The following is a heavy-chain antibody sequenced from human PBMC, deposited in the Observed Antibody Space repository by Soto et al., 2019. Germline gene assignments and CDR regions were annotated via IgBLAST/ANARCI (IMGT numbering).Heavy chain of an antibody. J-gene: IGHJ6*02. CDR1: GFTFSSYW. D-gene: IGHD3-3*01. CDR3: ERYDFWSGMDV. CDR2: INSDGSST. Sequence: EVQLVESGGGLVQPGGSLRLSCGVSGFTFSSYWMHWVRQAPGKGLVWVSRINSDGSSTSYADSVKGRFTISRDNAKNTLYLQMNSVRAEDTALYYCERYDFWSGMDVWGQGTTVTVSS. V-gene: IGHV3-74*01.